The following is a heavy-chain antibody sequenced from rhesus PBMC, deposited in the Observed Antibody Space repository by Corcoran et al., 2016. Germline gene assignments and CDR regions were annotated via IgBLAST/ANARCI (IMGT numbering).Heavy chain of an antibody. V-gene: IGHV4-80*01. D-gene: IGHD6-25*01. CDR1: GGSFSSYW. Sequence: QVQLQESGPGVVKPSETLSLTCAVSGGSFSSYWWSWIRQPPGKGLEWIWEINGNSGSTNYNPSLKSRVTISKDASKNQFSLKLSSVTAADTAVYYCARFGAAGLFDYWGQGVLVTVSS. CDR3: ARFGAAGLFDY. J-gene: IGHJ4*01. CDR2: INGNSGST.